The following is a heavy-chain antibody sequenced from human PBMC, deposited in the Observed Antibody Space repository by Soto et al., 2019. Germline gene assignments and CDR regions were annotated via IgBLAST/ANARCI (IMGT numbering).Heavy chain of an antibody. CDR1: GYTFTSYD. V-gene: IGHV1-8*01. J-gene: IGHJ4*02. D-gene: IGHD2-15*01. CDR3: AIKDPRSWYYFDY. Sequence: QVQLVQSGAEVKKPGASVTVSCKASGYTFTSYDINWVLQATGQGLEWMGWMNPNSGNTGYAQKFKGRVTMTRNNSISTAYMELSSLRSEDTAVYYCAIKDPRSWYYFDYWGQGTLVTVSS. CDR2: MNPNSGNT.